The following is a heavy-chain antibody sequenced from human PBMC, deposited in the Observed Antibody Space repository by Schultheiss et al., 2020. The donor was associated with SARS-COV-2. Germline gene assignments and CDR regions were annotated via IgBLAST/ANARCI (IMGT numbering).Heavy chain of an antibody. CDR3: ARIYDRYYGMDV. V-gene: IGHV4-59*12. J-gene: IGHJ6*02. CDR2: IYYSGST. Sequence: SETLSLTCTVSGGSISSYYWSWIRQPPGKGLEWIGYIYYSGSTNYNPSPKSRVTISVDTSKNQFSLKLSSVTAADTAVYYCARIYDRYYGMDVWGQGTTVTVSS. D-gene: IGHD3-22*01. CDR1: GGSISSYY.